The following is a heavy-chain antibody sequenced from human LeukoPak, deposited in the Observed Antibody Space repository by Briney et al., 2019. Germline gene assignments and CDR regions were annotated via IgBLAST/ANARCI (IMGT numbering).Heavy chain of an antibody. J-gene: IGHJ2*01. CDR1: GGSISSYY. Sequence: PSETLSLTCTVSGGSISSYYWSWIRRPPGKGLEWIGYIYYSGSTNYNPSLKSRVTISVDTSKNQFSLKLSSVTAADTAVYYCATLRGSYWYFDLWSRGTLVTVSS. CDR3: ATLRGSYWYFDL. V-gene: IGHV4-59*08. CDR2: IYYSGST. D-gene: IGHD2-15*01.